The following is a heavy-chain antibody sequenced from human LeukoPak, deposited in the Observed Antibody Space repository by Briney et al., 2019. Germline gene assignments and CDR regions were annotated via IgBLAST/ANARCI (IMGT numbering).Heavy chain of an antibody. Sequence: SVKVSCKASGYTFTSYGISWVRQAPGQGLEWMGGIIPIFGTANYAQKFQGRVTITADESTSTAYMELSSLRSEDTAVYCCARRAPATYDSSRVYDYWGQGTLVTVSS. CDR3: ARRAPATYDSSRVYDY. CDR1: GYTFTSYG. J-gene: IGHJ4*02. D-gene: IGHD3-22*01. CDR2: IIPIFGTA. V-gene: IGHV1-69*13.